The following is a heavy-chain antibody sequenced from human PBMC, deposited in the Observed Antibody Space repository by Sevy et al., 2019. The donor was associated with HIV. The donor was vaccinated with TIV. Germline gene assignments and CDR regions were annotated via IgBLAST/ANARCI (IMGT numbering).Heavy chain of an antibody. Sequence: GGSLRLSCTASGFIFGDYCMSWVRQAPGKGLEWVAFLKSDVYGGTVDYAASVRGRFVISRDDSKTIAYLQMNDLKTEDTGVYYCTRWKAAQSIFDYWGQRTLVTVSS. CDR2: LKSDVYGGTV. CDR3: TRWKAAQSIFDY. J-gene: IGHJ4*02. D-gene: IGHD6-13*01. CDR1: GFIFGDYC. V-gene: IGHV3-49*04.